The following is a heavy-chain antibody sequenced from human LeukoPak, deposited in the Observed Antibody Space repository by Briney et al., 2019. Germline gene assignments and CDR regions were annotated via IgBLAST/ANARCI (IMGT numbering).Heavy chain of an antibody. CDR3: ARGPILGSSSWYGQSAFDI. V-gene: IGHV3-30-3*01. CDR1: GFTFSSYG. Sequence: GGSLRLSCAASGFTFSSYGMHWVRQAPGKGLEWVAVISYDGSNKYYADSVKGRFTISRDNSKNTLFLQMNSLRAEDTAVYYCARGPILGSSSWYGQSAFDIWGQGTMVTVSS. D-gene: IGHD6-13*01. CDR2: ISYDGSNK. J-gene: IGHJ3*02.